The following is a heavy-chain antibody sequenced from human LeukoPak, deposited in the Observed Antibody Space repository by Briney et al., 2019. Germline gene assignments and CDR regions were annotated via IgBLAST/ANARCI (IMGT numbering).Heavy chain of an antibody. Sequence: PSETLSLTCAVYGGSFSGYYWSWIRQPPGKGLEWIGEINHSGSTNYNPSLKSRVTISVDTSKNQFSLKLSSVTAADTAVYYCARGTLRSSSEPLKPYAFDIWGQGTMVTVSS. D-gene: IGHD2-2*01. J-gene: IGHJ3*02. CDR1: GGSFSGYY. CDR3: ARGTLRSSSEPLKPYAFDI. V-gene: IGHV4-34*01. CDR2: INHSGST.